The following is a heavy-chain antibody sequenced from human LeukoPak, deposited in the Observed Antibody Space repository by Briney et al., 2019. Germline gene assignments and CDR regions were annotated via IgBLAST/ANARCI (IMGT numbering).Heavy chain of an antibody. D-gene: IGHD3-3*01. J-gene: IGHJ6*02. CDR1: GGSISSGDYY. Sequence: SETLSLTCTVSGGSISSGDYYRSWIRQPPGKGLEWIGYIYYSGSTYYNPSLKSRVTISVDTSKNQFSLKLSSVTAADTAVYYCARDSRYDFWKVGSYYYGMDVWGQGTTVTVSS. CDR3: ARDSRYDFWKVGSYYYGMDV. CDR2: IYYSGST. V-gene: IGHV4-30-4*01.